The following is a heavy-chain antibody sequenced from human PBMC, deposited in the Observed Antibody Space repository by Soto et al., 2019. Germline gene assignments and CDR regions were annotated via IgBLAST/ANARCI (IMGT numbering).Heavy chain of an antibody. CDR3: AGGSGWLSDY. CDR2: IRKDGSEK. CDR1: GFSISSYW. Sequence: EVQLVESGGGLVQPGGSLRLSCAASGFSISSYWMNWVRQAPGKGLEWVAIIRKDGSEKYYVDSVKGRFTISRDNAKNSRYLQMNSPRDDDTAVYYCAGGSGWLSDYWGRGTLVTVSS. J-gene: IGHJ4*02. D-gene: IGHD6-19*01. V-gene: IGHV3-7*03.